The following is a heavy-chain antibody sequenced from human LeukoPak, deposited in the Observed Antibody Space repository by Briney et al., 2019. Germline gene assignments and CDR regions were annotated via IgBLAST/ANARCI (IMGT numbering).Heavy chain of an antibody. J-gene: IGHJ3*02. D-gene: IGHD2-2*01. CDR2: VWYDGSNK. CDR1: GFTFSSYG. Sequence: PGRSLRLSCAASGFTFSSYGMHWVRQAPGKGLEWVAVVWYDGSNKYYADSVKGRFTISRDNSKNTLYLQMNSLRAEDTAVYYCARGRIVVVPAAKDGDVAALDIWGQGTMVTVSS. V-gene: IGHV3-33*01. CDR3: ARGRIVVVPAAKDGDVAALDI.